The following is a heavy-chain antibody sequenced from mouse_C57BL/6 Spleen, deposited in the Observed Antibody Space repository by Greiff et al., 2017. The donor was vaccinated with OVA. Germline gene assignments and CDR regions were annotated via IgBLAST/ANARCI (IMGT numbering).Heavy chain of an antibody. J-gene: IGHJ4*01. D-gene: IGHD1-1*01. CDR2: INYDGSST. CDR1: GFTFSDYY. CDR3: AREGIYYYGSSYYYAMDY. V-gene: IGHV5-16*01. Sequence: EVQLVESEGGLVQPGSSMKLSCTASGFTFSDYYMAWVRQVPEKGLEWVANINYDGSSTYYLDSLKSRFIISRDNAKNILYLQMSSLKSEDTATYYCAREGIYYYGSSYYYAMDYWGQGTSVTVSS.